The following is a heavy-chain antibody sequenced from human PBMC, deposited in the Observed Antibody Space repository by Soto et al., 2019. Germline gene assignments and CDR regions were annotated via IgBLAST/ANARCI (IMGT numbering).Heavy chain of an antibody. J-gene: IGHJ4*02. Sequence: LRLSCAASGFTFNSYAMSWVRQAPGKGLEWVSAIIRSGVSTYYADSVKGRFTISRDNSKNTLYLQMNSLRVEDTAVYYCAKEEYWSEGSGHYIDYWGQGTLVTVSS. D-gene: IGHD3-22*01. CDR2: IIRSGVST. CDR3: AKEEYWSEGSGHYIDY. CDR1: GFTFNSYA. V-gene: IGHV3-23*01.